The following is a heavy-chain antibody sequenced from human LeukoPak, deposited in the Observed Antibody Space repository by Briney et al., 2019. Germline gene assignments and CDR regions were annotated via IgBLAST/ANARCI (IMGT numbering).Heavy chain of an antibody. CDR3: ARIGYSSSSLDF. V-gene: IGHV3-7*03. CDR1: EFTFSNYW. CDR2: IKQDGSVK. D-gene: IGHD6-6*01. J-gene: IGHJ4*02. Sequence: GGSLRLSCAASEFTFSNYWMTWVRQAPGKGLEWVANIKQDGSVKYYVDSVKGRFTISRDNAKNSLYLQMISLRAEDTAVYKCARIGYSSSSLDFWGRGTLVTVSS.